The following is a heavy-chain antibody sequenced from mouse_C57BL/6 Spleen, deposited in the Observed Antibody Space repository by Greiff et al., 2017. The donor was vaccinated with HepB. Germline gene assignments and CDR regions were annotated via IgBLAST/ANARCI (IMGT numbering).Heavy chain of an antibody. CDR3: TRQTPFAY. CDR2: IDPETGGT. CDR1: GYTFTDYE. V-gene: IGHV1-15*01. J-gene: IGHJ3*01. Sequence: QVHVKQSGAELVRPGASVTLSCKASGYTFTDYEMHWVKQTPVHGLEWIGAIDPETGGTAYNQKFKGKAILTADKSSSTAYMELRSLTSEDSAVYYGTRQTPFAYWGQGTLVTVSA.